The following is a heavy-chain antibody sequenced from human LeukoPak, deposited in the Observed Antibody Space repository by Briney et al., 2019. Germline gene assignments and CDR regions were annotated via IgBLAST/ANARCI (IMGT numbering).Heavy chain of an antibody. CDR2: ISSSSSYI. CDR3: ARGASILGATTDDAFDY. V-gene: IGHV3-21*01. D-gene: IGHD1-26*01. CDR1: GFTFSSYS. Sequence: GGSLRLSCAASGFTFSSYSMNWVRQAPGKGLEWVSSISSSSSYIYYADSVKGRFTISRDNAKNSLYLQMNSLRAEDTAVYYCARGASILGATTDDAFDYWGQGTLVTVSS. J-gene: IGHJ4*02.